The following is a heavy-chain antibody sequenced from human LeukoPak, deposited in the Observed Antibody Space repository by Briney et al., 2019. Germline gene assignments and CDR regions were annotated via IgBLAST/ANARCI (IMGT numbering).Heavy chain of an antibody. V-gene: IGHV3-23*01. CDR2: IGGSGVTK. J-gene: IGHJ3*01. CDR3: ARGASSWEYTTFDV. D-gene: IGHD6-13*01. Sequence: PGGSLRLSCAASGFTFSSYSMNWVRQAPGKGLEWVSTIGGSGVTKFYADSVEGRFTISRDNSNNALFLQMNSLRAEDMAIYYCARGASSWEYTTFDVWGQGAIVTVSS. CDR1: GFTFSSYS.